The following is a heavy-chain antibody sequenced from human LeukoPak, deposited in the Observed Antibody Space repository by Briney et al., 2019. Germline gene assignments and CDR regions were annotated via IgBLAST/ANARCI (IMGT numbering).Heavy chain of an antibody. CDR2: ISGSGGST. CDR1: GFTFSSYA. J-gene: IGHJ4*02. CDR3: AKDNSGYDGLFDC. D-gene: IGHD5-12*01. Sequence: PGGSLRLSCAASGFTFSSYAMSWARQAPGKGLEWVSDISGSGGSTHYADSVKGRFTISRDNSKNTLYLQMDSLRAEDTAVYYCAKDNSGYDGLFDCWGQGTLVTVSS. V-gene: IGHV3-23*01.